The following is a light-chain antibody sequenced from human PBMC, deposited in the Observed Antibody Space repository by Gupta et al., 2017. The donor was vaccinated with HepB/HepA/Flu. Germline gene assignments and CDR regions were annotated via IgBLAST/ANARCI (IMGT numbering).Light chain of an antibody. V-gene: IGLV3-25*03. CDR1: ALPNQY. CDR3: QSADSSGSYPFV. Sequence: SYELTQPPSVSVSPGQTARITCSGDALPNQYAYWYQQKSGQAPVLVIYKDSQRPSGIPERFSGSSSGTIVTLTISGVQAEDEADYYCQSADSSGSYPFVFGTGTKVTVL. CDR2: KDS. J-gene: IGLJ1*01.